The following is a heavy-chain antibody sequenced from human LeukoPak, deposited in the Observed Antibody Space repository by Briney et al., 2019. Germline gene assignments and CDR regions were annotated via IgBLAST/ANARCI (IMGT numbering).Heavy chain of an antibody. CDR3: ARGSRQTGFDP. CDR2: IYSGGST. D-gene: IGHD6-6*01. Sequence: GGSLRLSCAASGFTVSSNYMSWVRQAPGKGLEWVSVIYSGGSTYYADPVKGRFTISRDNSKNTLYLQMNSLRAEDTAVYYCARGSRQTGFDPWGQGTLVTVSS. J-gene: IGHJ5*02. V-gene: IGHV3-66*02. CDR1: GFTVSSNY.